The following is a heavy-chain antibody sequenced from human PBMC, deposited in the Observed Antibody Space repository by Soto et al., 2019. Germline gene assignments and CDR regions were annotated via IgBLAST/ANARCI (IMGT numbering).Heavy chain of an antibody. CDR2: INPNSGGT. J-gene: IGHJ4*02. D-gene: IGHD1-1*01. CDR1: GYTFTGYY. Sequence: ASVKVSCKASGYTFTGYYMHWVRQAPGQGLEWMGWINPNSGGTNYAQKFQGRVTMTRDTSISTTYMELSRLRSDDTAVYYCATTRTPMITSSGGYFGQATLSSVSS. V-gene: IGHV1-2*02. CDR3: ATTRTPMITSSGGY.